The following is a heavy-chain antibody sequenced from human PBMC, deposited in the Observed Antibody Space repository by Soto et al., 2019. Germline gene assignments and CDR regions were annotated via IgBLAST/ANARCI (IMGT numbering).Heavy chain of an antibody. CDR2: IYYSGST. CDR3: ASLTRCSGGSCYSRAVAFDI. J-gene: IGHJ3*02. V-gene: IGHV4-31*03. CDR1: GGSISSGGYY. Sequence: SETLSLTCTVSGGSISSGGYYWSWIRQHPGKGLEWIGYIYYSGSTYYNPSLKSRVTISVDTSKNQFSLKLSSVTAADTAVYYCASLTRCSGGSCYSRAVAFDIWGQGTMVTVSS. D-gene: IGHD2-15*01.